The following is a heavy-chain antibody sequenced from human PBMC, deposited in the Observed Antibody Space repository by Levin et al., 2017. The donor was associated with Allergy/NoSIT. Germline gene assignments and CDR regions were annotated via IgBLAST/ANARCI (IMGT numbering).Heavy chain of an antibody. CDR1: GGSISSYY. J-gene: IGHJ4*02. V-gene: IGHV4-59*01. CDR3: ARDGGLRGGNPAGRFDY. CDR2: IYYSGST. D-gene: IGHD4-23*01. Sequence: TSETLSLTCTVSGGSISSYYWSWIRQPPGKGLEWIGYIYYSGSTNYNPSLKSRVTISVDTSKNQFSLKLSSVTAADTAVYYCARDGGLRGGNPAGRFDYWGQGTLVTVSS.